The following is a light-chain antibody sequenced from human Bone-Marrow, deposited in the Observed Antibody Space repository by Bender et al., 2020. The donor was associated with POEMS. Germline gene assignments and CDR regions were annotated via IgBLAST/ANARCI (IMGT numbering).Light chain of an antibody. J-gene: IGLJ2*01. CDR1: SSNIGAHA. CDR2: SSH. Sequence: QSVLTQPPSASGTPGQRVTISCSGGSSNIGAHAVNWYQHLPGTAPKLLIYSSHRRPSEVPDRFSGSRSGTSASLAITGLQAEDEAEYYCQSYDSSLSGYVVFGTGTKLTVL. V-gene: IGLV1-44*01. CDR3: QSYDSSLSGYVV.